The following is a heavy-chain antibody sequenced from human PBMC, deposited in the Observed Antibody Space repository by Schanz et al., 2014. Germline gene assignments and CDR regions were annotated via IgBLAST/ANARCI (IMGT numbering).Heavy chain of an antibody. Sequence: QVQLVQSGAEVKKPGSSVKVSCTASGGTFSSYTISWIRQAPGQGLEWMGRIIPVLAIADYAQKFQGRVTITADKSTSTASMELSSLRSEDTAVYFCARDLTVDTGYVVHYYYCGMDVWGQGTTVTVSS. CDR1: GGTFSSYT. D-gene: IGHD5-12*01. CDR3: ARDLTVDTGYVVHYYYCGMDV. V-gene: IGHV1-69*08. CDR2: IIPVLAIA. J-gene: IGHJ6*02.